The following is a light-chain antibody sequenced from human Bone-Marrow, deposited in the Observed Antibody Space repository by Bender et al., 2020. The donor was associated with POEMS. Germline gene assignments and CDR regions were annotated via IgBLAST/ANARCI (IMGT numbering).Light chain of an antibody. V-gene: IGLV2-8*01. J-gene: IGLJ1*01. CDR2: EVT. Sequence: QSALTQPASVSGSLGQSITISCTGTRSDVGGYNYVSWYQHRPGHAPKLILYEVTERPAGVPARFSGSTSGNTASLTVSGLQAEDEAEYYCLSHAGTYRLVFGTGTKVTVL. CDR1: RSDVGGYNY. CDR3: LSHAGTYRLV.